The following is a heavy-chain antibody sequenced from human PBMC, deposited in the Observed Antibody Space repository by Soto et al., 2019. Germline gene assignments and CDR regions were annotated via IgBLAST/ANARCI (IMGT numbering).Heavy chain of an antibody. CDR1: GYTFTNYY. CDR2: INPRGGST. V-gene: IGHV1-46*01. J-gene: IGHJ4*02. CDR3: ARDRWLQYYFDY. D-gene: IGHD5-12*01. Sequence: ASVKVSCKASGYTFTNYYIHWVRQAPGQGLEWMGIINPRGGSTSYAQKFQGRVTMTRDNSKNTLYLQMNSLRAEATDVYYCARDRWLQYYFDYWGQGTLVTVSS.